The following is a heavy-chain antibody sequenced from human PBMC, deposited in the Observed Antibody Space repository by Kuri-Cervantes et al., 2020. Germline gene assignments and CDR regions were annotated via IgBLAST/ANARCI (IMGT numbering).Heavy chain of an antibody. CDR1: GFTVSSNY. J-gene: IGHJ4*02. CDR2: IYSGGST. V-gene: IGHV3-66*01. D-gene: IGHD1-26*01. Sequence: GGSLRLSCAASGFTVSSNYMSWVRQAPGKGLEWVSVIYSGGSTYYAGSVKGRFTISRDNSKNTLYLQMNSLRAEDTAVYYCARIVGATRFFDYWGQGTLVAVSS. CDR3: ARIVGATRFFDY.